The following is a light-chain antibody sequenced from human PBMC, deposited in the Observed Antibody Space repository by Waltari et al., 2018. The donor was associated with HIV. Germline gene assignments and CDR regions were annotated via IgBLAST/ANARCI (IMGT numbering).Light chain of an antibody. CDR3: LQSRSIPLT. Sequence: IQLTQSPFSLSASIGDKVSITCRASQSLSAFLHWYQQKPGKPPKLLIHGGSTLESGGPSRFSGSGSDTDYTLTISSLQPDDFATYYCLQSRSIPLTFGPGTKV. CDR2: GGS. J-gene: IGKJ3*01. CDR1: QSLSAF. V-gene: IGKV1-39*01.